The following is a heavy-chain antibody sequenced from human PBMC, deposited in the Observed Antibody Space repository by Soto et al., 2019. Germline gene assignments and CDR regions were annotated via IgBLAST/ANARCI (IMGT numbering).Heavy chain of an antibody. D-gene: IGHD3-3*01. CDR2: ISGSGGST. Sequence: HPGGSLRLSCAASGFTFSSYAMSWVRQAPGKGLEWVSAISGSGGSTYYADSVKGRFTISRDNSKNTLYLQMNSLRAEDTAVYYCAKVTRRGTLRFQVFDYWGQGTLVTVSS. V-gene: IGHV3-23*01. CDR1: GFTFSSYA. CDR3: AKVTRRGTLRFQVFDY. J-gene: IGHJ4*02.